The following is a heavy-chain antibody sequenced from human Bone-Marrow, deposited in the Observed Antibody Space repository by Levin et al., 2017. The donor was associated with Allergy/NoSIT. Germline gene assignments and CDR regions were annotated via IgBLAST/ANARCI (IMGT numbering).Heavy chain of an antibody. D-gene: IGHD6-13*01. J-gene: IGHJ4*02. V-gene: IGHV3-23*01. CDR3: AKDPAPSSSWPRFED. CDR2: ISSSGGSR. Sequence: GESLKISCAASGFTFIDYAMSWVRQAPGKGLEWVSGISSSGGSRYYTDSVKGRFTISRDTSKNTLYLQMHSLTAEDTAVYYCAKDPAPSSSWPRFEDWGQGTLVTVSS. CDR1: GFTFIDYA.